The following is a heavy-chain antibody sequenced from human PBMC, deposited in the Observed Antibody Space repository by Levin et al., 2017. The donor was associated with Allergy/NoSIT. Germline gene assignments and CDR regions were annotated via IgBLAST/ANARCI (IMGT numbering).Heavy chain of an antibody. CDR1: GFTFSRYR. J-gene: IGHJ5*02. CDR2: IDGSGGT. D-gene: IGHD3-9*01. V-gene: IGHV3-23*01. CDR3: AKTGYGEPGDH. Sequence: PGGSLRLSCVASGFTFSRYRMSWVRQAPGKGLERVSGIDGSGGTYYADSVKGRFTISRDNSRNTLYLQMNSLRAEDTAIYYCAKTGYGEPGDHWGQGTLVTVSS.